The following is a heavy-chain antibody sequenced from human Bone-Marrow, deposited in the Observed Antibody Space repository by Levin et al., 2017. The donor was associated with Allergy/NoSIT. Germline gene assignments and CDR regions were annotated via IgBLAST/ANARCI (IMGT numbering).Heavy chain of an antibody. Sequence: GASVKVSCVGSGFTFSGYWMHWVRQVPGKGPVWVARINVDGTSASTADSVKGRFIISRDNAANTVYLQMNSVRAEDTAVYYCARKGRGAGGAYTYDNRFDVWGQGTTVTVSS. D-gene: IGHD5-12*01. CDR2: INVDGTSA. J-gene: IGHJ6*02. CDR1: GFTFSGYW. V-gene: IGHV3-74*03. CDR3: ARKGRGAGGAYTYDNRFDV.